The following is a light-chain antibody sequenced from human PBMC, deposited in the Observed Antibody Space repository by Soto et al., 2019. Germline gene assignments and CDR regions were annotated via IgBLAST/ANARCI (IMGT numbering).Light chain of an antibody. CDR2: AAS. Sequence: DIQMTQSPSSLSASVGDRVTITCRASQNINTYLNWCQQKPGKAPHLLIFAASSLQSGVTSRFSGIGSGTDFTLTISSLQPEDFATYDCQQSYSTPYTFGQGTKLE. CDR1: QNINTY. V-gene: IGKV1-39*01. J-gene: IGKJ2*01. CDR3: QQSYSTPYT.